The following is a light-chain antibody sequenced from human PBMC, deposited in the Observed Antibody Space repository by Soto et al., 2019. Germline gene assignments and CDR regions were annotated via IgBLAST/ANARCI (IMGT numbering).Light chain of an antibody. CDR3: QQNYINPRT. J-gene: IGKJ1*01. CDR2: AAS. Sequence: DILVTQSPSSLSASVGDRVTITCRASQSISIYLNWYQQKPGKAPDVLIYAASTLQTGVPSRFSGSGSGTEFTLTISSLQPEDFTTYYCQQNYINPRTFGPGTKADIK. V-gene: IGKV1-39*01. CDR1: QSISIY.